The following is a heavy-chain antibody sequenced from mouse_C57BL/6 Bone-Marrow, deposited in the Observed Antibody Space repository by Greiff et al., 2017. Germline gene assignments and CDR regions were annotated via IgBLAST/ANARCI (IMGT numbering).Heavy chain of an antibody. V-gene: IGHV8-8*01. CDR2: IWWDDDK. J-gene: IGHJ3*01. Sequence: QVTLKVCGPGILQPSQTLSLTCSFSGFSLSTFGMGVGWIRQPSGKGLEWLAHIWWDDDKYYNPALKSRLTISKDTSKNQVFLKIANVDTADTATYYCARIRLNYYGSSYDWFAYWGQGTLVTVSA. CDR1: GFSLSTFGMG. D-gene: IGHD1-1*01. CDR3: ARIRLNYYGSSYDWFAY.